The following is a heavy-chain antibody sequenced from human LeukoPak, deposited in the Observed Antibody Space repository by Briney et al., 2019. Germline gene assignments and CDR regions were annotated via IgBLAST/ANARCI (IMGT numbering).Heavy chain of an antibody. CDR3: ARIRLRPHYCSGGSCTPRGAFDI. D-gene: IGHD2-15*01. V-gene: IGHV4-34*01. CDR1: GGSFSGYY. CDR2: INHSGST. Sequence: SETLSLTCAVYGGSFSGYYWSWIRQPPGKGLGWIGEINHSGSTNYNPSLKSRVAISVETSNHQFSLKLSSVTAADTAVYYCARIRLRPHYCSGGSCTPRGAFDIWGQGTMVTVSS. J-gene: IGHJ3*02.